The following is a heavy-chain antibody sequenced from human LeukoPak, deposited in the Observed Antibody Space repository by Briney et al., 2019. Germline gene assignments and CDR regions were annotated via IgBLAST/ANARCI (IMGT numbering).Heavy chain of an antibody. Sequence: SETLSLTCTVSGGSISIYYWSWIRQPPGKGLEWIGYIYYSGSTNYNPSLKSRVTISVDTSKNQFSLKLSSVTAADTAVYYCASSDAYATFDYWGQGTLVTVSS. CDR2: IYYSGST. CDR1: GGSISIYY. CDR3: ASSDAYATFDY. J-gene: IGHJ4*02. V-gene: IGHV4-59*01. D-gene: IGHD2-21*01.